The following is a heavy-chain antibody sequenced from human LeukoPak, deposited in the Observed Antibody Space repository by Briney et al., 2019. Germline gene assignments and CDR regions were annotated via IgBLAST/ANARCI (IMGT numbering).Heavy chain of an antibody. Sequence: SVKVCCKASGGTLSSYALSWVRQAPGLGLEWMGGIIPIFGTANYAQKFQGRVTITADESTSTAYMELSSLRSEDTAVYYCARTRLIVDTNTGFDYWGQGTLVTVSS. CDR2: IIPIFGTA. J-gene: IGHJ4*02. D-gene: IGHD5-12*01. V-gene: IGHV1-69*13. CDR1: GGTLSSYA. CDR3: ARTRLIVDTNTGFDY.